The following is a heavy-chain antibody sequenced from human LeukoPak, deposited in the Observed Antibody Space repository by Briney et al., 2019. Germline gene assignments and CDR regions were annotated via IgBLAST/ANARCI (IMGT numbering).Heavy chain of an antibody. J-gene: IGHJ4*02. CDR1: GGSISSYY. CDR2: IYYSGST. CDR3: ARLSVYHDYVWGSYRLYYFDY. Sequence: SETLSLTCTVSGGSISSYYWSWIRQPPGKGLEWIGYIYYSGSTNCNPSLKSRVTISVDTSKNQFSLKLSSVTAADTAVYYCARLSVYHDYVWGSYRLYYFDYWGQGTLVTVSS. D-gene: IGHD3-16*02. V-gene: IGHV4-59*08.